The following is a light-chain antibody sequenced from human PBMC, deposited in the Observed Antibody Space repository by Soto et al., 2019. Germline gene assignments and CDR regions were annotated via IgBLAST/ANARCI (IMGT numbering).Light chain of an antibody. V-gene: IGKV1-9*01. CDR1: QGINIF. Sequence: DIQLTQSPSFLSASVGDRVTITCRASQGINIFLAWFQQKPGKAPNLLISAASTLQSGVPSRFSGSGSETEFTLTITILQPEDSATYYCQQPNSYPRTFGQGTKLDIK. CDR3: QQPNSYPRT. J-gene: IGKJ2*01. CDR2: AAS.